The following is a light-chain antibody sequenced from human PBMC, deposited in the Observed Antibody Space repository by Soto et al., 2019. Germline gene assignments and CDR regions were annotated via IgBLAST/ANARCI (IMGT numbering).Light chain of an antibody. V-gene: IGKV3-20*01. CDR2: GAS. CDR3: QQYGSSAWT. CDR1: QSASSRY. Sequence: EIVLTQSPGTLSLSPGERATLSCRAGQSASSRYLAWYQQKPGQAPRLLIYGASSRATGIPDRFSGSGSGTDFTLTISRLEPEDFAVYYCQQYGSSAWTFGQGTKVEI. J-gene: IGKJ1*01.